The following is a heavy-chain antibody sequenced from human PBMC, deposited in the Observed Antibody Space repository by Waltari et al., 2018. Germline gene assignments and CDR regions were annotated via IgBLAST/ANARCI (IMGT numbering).Heavy chain of an antibody. D-gene: IGHD4-17*01. CDR2: FNSGGSST. J-gene: IGHJ3*02. Sequence: ELQLVESGGGLVRPGGSLRLSCTASGFTFSNYWIHWVRQAPGKGLEWVSQFNSGGSSTIYADSVKGRFSTSRDNAKNTLYLHMNSLKAEDTAVYFCARGGDYHGFDIWGQGTMVTVSS. CDR3: ARGGDYHGFDI. CDR1: GFTFSNYW. V-gene: IGHV3-74*01.